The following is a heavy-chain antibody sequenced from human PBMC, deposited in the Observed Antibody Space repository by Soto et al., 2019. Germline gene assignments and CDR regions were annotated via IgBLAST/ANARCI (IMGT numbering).Heavy chain of an antibody. CDR3: AKDLDYYGSGSYYDY. CDR2: ISGSGGST. CDR1: GFTFSSYA. J-gene: IGHJ4*02. V-gene: IGHV3-23*01. D-gene: IGHD3-10*01. Sequence: VQLLESGGGLVQPGGSLRLSCAASGFTFSSYAMSWVRQAPGKGLEWVSAISGSGGSTYYADSVKGRFTITRDNSQNTLYLQMNSLRAEDTAVYYCAKDLDYYGSGSYYDYWGQGTLVTVSS.